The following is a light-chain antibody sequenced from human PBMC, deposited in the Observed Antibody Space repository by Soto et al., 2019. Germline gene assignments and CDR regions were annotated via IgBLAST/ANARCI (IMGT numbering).Light chain of an antibody. Sequence: EIVLTQSPGTLSLSPGERATLSCRASQSLSSSSLAWYQQKPGQATRLLIHAASSRATGIQDRFSASGSGTDFSLTNSRLEHEDFAIYYCKHYGSSALYTFGQGTKLEIK. J-gene: IGKJ2*01. CDR1: QSLSSSS. CDR3: KHYGSSALYT. V-gene: IGKV3-20*01. CDR2: AAS.